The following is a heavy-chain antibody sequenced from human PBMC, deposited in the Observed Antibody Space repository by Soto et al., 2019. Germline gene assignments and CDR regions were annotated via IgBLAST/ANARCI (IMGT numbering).Heavy chain of an antibody. J-gene: IGHJ5*02. CDR1: GGTFSSYT. V-gene: IGHV1-69*02. CDR3: ARGLLPLSYYGSGSSVPGFVFDWFDP. CDR2: IIPILGIA. D-gene: IGHD3-10*01. Sequence: QVQLVQSGAEVKKPGSSVKVSCKASGGTFSSYTISWVRQAPGQGLEWMGRIIPILGIANYAQKFQGRVTITADKSTSTAYMELRSLRSEDTAVYYCARGLLPLSYYGSGSSVPGFVFDWFDPWCQGTLVTVSS.